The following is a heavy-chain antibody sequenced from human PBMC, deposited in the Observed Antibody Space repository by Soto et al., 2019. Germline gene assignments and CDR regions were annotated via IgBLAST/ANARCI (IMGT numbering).Heavy chain of an antibody. V-gene: IGHV5-51*01. J-gene: IGHJ6*02. CDR3: ARPMTTVTDNYYYGMDV. D-gene: IGHD4-17*01. CDR1: GYSFTSYW. Sequence: GESLKISGKGSGYSFTSYWIGWVRQMPGKGLEWMGIIYPGDSDTRYSPSFQGQVTISADKSISTAYLQWSSLKASDTAMYYCARPMTTVTDNYYYGMDVWGQGTTVTVSS. CDR2: IYPGDSDT.